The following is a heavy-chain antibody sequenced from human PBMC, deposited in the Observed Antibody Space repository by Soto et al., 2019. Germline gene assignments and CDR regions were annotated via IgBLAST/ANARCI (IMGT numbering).Heavy chain of an antibody. Sequence: EVQLVESGGRLVKPGESLRLSCVASGFTFSYYTMNWVRQAPGKGLEWVSAISSSSSHKYSADSVRGRFTFSRDNANNSLYLQMNNLRVEDTGIYYCARLRSDAFDIWGQGTLVTVSS. J-gene: IGHJ3*02. D-gene: IGHD4-17*01. CDR1: GFTFSYYT. CDR2: ISSSSSHK. V-gene: IGHV3-21*02. CDR3: ARLRSDAFDI.